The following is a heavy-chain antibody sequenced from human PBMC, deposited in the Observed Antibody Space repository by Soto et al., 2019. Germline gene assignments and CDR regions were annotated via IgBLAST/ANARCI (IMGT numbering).Heavy chain of an antibody. CDR1: GFTFSSYA. J-gene: IGHJ6*02. Sequence: PGGSLRLSCAASGFTFSSYAMHWVRQAPGKGLEWVAVISYDGSNKYYADSVKGRFTISRDNSKNTLYLQMNSLRAEDTAVYYCARDKVVGATMGYYYYGMDVWGQGNTVTV. V-gene: IGHV3-30-3*01. CDR3: ARDKVVGATMGYYYYGMDV. CDR2: ISYDGSNK. D-gene: IGHD1-26*01.